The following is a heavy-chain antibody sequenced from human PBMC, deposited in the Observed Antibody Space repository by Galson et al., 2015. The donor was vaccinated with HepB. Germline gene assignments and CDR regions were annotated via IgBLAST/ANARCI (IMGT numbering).Heavy chain of an antibody. D-gene: IGHD6-13*01. Sequence: SVKVSCKASGYTFTSYYMHWVRQAPGQGLEWMGIIDPSGGSTSYAQKFQGRVTMTRDTSTSTVYMELSSLRSEDTAVYYCARGYSSSWHYYYYYGMDVWGQGTTVTVSS. J-gene: IGHJ6*02. V-gene: IGHV1-46*01. CDR2: IDPSGGST. CDR1: GYTFTSYY. CDR3: ARGYSSSWHYYYYYGMDV.